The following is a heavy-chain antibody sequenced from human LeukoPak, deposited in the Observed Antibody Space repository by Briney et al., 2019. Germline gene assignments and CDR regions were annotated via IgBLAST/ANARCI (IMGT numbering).Heavy chain of an antibody. CDR3: ARDGRIRLWFNWFDP. V-gene: IGHV4-39*07. D-gene: IGHD5-18*01. J-gene: IGHJ5*02. CDR1: GGSISSSSYY. Sequence: SETLSLTCTVSGGSISSSSYYWGWIRQPPGKGLEWIGSIYYSGSTYYNPSLKSRVTISVDTSKNQFSLKLSSVTAADTAVYYCARDGRIRLWFNWFDPWGQGTLVTVSS. CDR2: IYYSGST.